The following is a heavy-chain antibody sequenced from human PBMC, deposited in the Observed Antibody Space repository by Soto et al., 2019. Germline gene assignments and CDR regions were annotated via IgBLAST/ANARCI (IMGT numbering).Heavy chain of an antibody. CDR3: ARDHYDFWSGLQQYYYYYMDV. CDR2: ICYDGSNK. Sequence: VQLVESGGGVVQPGRSLRLSCAAYGFTFSSYGMHWVRQAPGKGLEWVAVICYDGSNKYYADSVKGRFTISRDNSKNTLYLQMNSLRAEDTAVYYCARDHYDFWSGLQQYYYYYMDVWGKGTTVTVSS. CDR1: GFTFSSYG. J-gene: IGHJ6*03. D-gene: IGHD3-3*01. V-gene: IGHV3-33*01.